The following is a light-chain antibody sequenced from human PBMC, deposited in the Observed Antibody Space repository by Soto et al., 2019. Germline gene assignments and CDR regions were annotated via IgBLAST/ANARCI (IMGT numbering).Light chain of an antibody. CDR3: QQRSDWPRT. CDR1: QTVSSY. Sequence: EIVLTQSPATLSLSPGERATLSCRASQTVSSYLAWYQQKPGQAPRLLIYDASNRATGIPARFSGSGSGTDFTLTTSSLEPEDVAVYYGQQRSDWPRTFGRGTKVEIK. V-gene: IGKV3-11*01. CDR2: DAS. J-gene: IGKJ1*01.